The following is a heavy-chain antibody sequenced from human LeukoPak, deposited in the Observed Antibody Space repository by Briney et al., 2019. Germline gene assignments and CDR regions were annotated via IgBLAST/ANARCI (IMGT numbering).Heavy chain of an antibody. Sequence: GESLKISCKGSGYSFTSYWIGWVRQMPGKGLEWMVIIYPGDSDTRYSPSFQGQVTISADKSISTAYLQWSSLKASDTAMYYCARCHDYGDYVGDFDYWGQGTLVTVSS. D-gene: IGHD4-17*01. CDR3: ARCHDYGDYVGDFDY. CDR2: IYPGDSDT. CDR1: GYSFTSYW. V-gene: IGHV5-51*01. J-gene: IGHJ4*02.